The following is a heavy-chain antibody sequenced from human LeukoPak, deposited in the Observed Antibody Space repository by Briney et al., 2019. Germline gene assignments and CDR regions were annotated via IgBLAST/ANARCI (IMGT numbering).Heavy chain of an antibody. V-gene: IGHV3-23*01. Sequence: GGSLRLPCAASGFTFSGSAMHWVRQAPGKWLEWVSAISGSGGSTYYADSVKGRFTISRDNSKNTLYLQMNSLRAEDTAVYYCAKDRRAGSYDYWGQGTLVTVSS. J-gene: IGHJ4*02. CDR3: AKDRRAGSYDY. CDR1: GFTFSGSA. CDR2: ISGSGGST. D-gene: IGHD3-10*01.